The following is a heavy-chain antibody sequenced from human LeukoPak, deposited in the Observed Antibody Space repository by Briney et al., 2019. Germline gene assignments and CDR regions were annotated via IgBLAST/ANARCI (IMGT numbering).Heavy chain of an antibody. CDR1: GFSLSTSGVG. V-gene: IGHV2-5*02. CDR3: AQGDRREWLVPKEPWYLDY. Sequence: SGPTLVKPTQTLTLTCAFSGFSLSTSGVGGGWIRQPPGKALEWLAIISWDDDKRYSPSLKSRLTNTKDTSKNQLVLTMTNMDPVDTATYYCAQGDRREWLVPKEPWYLDYWGQGTLVTVSS. D-gene: IGHD6-19*01. CDR2: ISWDDDK. J-gene: IGHJ4*02.